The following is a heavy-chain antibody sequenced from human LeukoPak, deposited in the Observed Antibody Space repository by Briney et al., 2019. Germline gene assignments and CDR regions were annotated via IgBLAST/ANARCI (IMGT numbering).Heavy chain of an antibody. Sequence: GGSLRFSCAASGFTFSSYAMSWVRQAPGKGLEWVSVISASGDSTYYADSVKGRFTISSDKSKNPLYLQMNSLRVEDTAVYYCAKTGATWYYFDSWGQGTLVTVSS. CDR3: AKTGATWYYFDS. CDR1: GFTFSSYA. V-gene: IGHV3-23*01. D-gene: IGHD1-26*01. J-gene: IGHJ4*02. CDR2: ISASGDST.